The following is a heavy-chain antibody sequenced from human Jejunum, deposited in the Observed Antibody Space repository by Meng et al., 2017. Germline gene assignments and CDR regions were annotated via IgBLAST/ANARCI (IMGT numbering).Heavy chain of an antibody. CDR1: ADSFTDDY. V-gene: IGHV4-34*01. J-gene: IGHJ4*02. CDR2: IHHSGST. Sequence: QLQLLQWGAGLLKPSETLSLTCTVYADSFTDDYCNWIRQPPGKGLEWIGEIHHSGSTNYNASLESRVTISRDTSKKQFSLRLSSVTAADTAVYYCARRIRGGSYLGWGQGTLVTVSS. D-gene: IGHD1-26*01. CDR3: ARRIRGGSYLG.